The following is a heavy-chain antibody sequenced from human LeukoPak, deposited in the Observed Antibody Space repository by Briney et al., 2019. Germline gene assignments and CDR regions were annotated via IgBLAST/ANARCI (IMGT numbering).Heavy chain of an antibody. Sequence: SETLSLTCGVSGGSISTTNWWTWVRQPPGEGLEWIGEVHLSGRTHYNPSLESRVTMSVDMSENHISLRLTSGTAADTAVYYCAREGGPYRPLDYSGQGTLVTVSS. J-gene: IGHJ4*02. V-gene: IGHV4-4*02. CDR3: AREGGPYRPLDY. CDR2: VHLSGRT. CDR1: GGSISTTNW.